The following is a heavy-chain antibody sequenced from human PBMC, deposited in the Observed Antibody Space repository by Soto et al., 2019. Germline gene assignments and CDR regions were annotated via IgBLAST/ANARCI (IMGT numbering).Heavy chain of an antibody. D-gene: IGHD3-10*01. CDR3: ARITRITMVRGVSMDV. CDR1: GYSFTSYW. CDR2: IDPSDSYT. J-gene: IGHJ6*02. V-gene: IGHV5-10-1*01. Sequence: PGESLKISCKGSGYSFTSYWISWVRQMPGKGLGWMGRIDPSDSYTNYSPSFQGHVTISADKSISTAYLQWSSLKASDTAMYYCARITRITMVRGVSMDVWGQGTTVTVSS.